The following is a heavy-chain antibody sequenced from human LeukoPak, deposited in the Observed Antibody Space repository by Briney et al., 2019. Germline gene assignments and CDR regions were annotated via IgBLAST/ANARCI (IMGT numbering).Heavy chain of an antibody. CDR3: ASLFTMVRGVIVDY. CDR2: ISVSGFDT. CDR1: GFTFSSHV. J-gene: IGHJ4*02. D-gene: IGHD3-10*01. Sequence: GGSLRLSCTASGFTFSSHVMTWVRQVPGKGLEWVSGISVSGFDTFYADSVKGRFTISRDNSKNTLYLQMNSLRAEDTAVYYCASLFTMVRGVIVDYWGQGTLVTVSS. V-gene: IGHV3-23*01.